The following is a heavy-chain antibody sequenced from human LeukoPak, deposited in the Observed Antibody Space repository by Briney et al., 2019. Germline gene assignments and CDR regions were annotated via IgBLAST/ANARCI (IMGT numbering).Heavy chain of an antibody. V-gene: IGHV3-21*01. CDR1: GISFSRCS. J-gene: IGHJ4*02. D-gene: IGHD1-26*01. CDR2: ISSSSSYI. Sequence: GGSMSVSWAASGISFSRCSMNGVRQAPAQGLEGVSSISSSSSYIYYADSVKGRFTISRDNAKNSLYLQMNSLRAEDTAVYYCARVKSGSYYGYWGQGTLVTVSS. CDR3: ARVKSGSYYGY.